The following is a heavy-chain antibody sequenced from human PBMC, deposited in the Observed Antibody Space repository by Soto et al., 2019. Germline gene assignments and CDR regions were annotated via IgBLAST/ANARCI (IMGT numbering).Heavy chain of an antibody. Sequence: QVQLVQSGAEVREPGASVKVSCKASGYSFTTYYIHWVRQAPGQGLEWMGVISPNPGSTSYAQRFQDRVTMTRAPSTCTVYMELSSPRSEDTAIYYCARSRVGYCSGGTCYLNAFDVWGQGTMVTVSS. V-gene: IGHV1-46*01. CDR2: ISPNPGST. D-gene: IGHD2-15*01. CDR1: GYSFTTYY. CDR3: ARSRVGYCSGGTCYLNAFDV. J-gene: IGHJ3*01.